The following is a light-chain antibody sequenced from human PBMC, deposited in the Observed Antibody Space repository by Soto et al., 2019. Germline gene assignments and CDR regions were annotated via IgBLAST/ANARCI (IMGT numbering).Light chain of an antibody. CDR1: QGIINY. CDR3: QKHNNAPLT. J-gene: IGKJ4*01. CDR2: SAS. V-gene: IGKV1-27*01. Sequence: DIQMTQSPSSLSASVGDRVTITCRASQGIINYLAWYQQKPGKAPKLLIYSASTLQAGVPSRFSGSGSGTEFTLASSSLQPEDVATYYCQKHNNAPLTFGGGTKVEIK.